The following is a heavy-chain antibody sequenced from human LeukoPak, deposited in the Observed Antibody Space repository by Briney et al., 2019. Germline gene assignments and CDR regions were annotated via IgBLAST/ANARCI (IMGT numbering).Heavy chain of an antibody. V-gene: IGHV3-30-3*01. CDR1: GFTFSSYA. CDR2: ISYDGSNK. D-gene: IGHD4-17*01. J-gene: IGHJ4*02. Sequence: GRSLRLSCAASGFTFSSYAMHWVRQALGKGLEWVAVISYDGSNKYYADSVKGRFTISRDNSKNTLYLQMNSLRAEDTAVYYCARENNDYGDLNNFDYWGQGTLVTVSS. CDR3: ARENNDYGDLNNFDY.